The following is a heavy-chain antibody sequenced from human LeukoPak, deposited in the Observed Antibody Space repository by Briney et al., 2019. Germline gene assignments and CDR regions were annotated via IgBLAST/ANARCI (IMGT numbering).Heavy chain of an antibody. CDR2: ISGSGGST. J-gene: IGHJ3*02. CDR3: ARDARGAAAADDAFDI. Sequence: QPGGSLRLSCAASGFTFSSYAMSWVRQAPGKGLEWVSAISGSGGSTYYADSVKGRFTISRDNSKNTLYLQMNSLRAEDTAVYYCARDARGAAAADDAFDIWGQGTMVTVSS. D-gene: IGHD6-13*01. V-gene: IGHV3-23*01. CDR1: GFTFSSYA.